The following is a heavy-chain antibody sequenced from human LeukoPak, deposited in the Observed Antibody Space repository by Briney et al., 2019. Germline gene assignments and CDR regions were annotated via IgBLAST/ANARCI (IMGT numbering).Heavy chain of an antibody. CDR3: ARQVIGHFDY. CDR2: IYHSGST. V-gene: IGHV4-59*08. J-gene: IGHJ4*02. Sequence: SETLSLTCTVSGGSLSTYYWSWIRQPPGKGLEWLGFIYHSGSTTYNPSLRSRVTISLDTSKNQFSLRLSSVTAADTAVYYCARQVIGHFDYWGQGSLVTVSS. CDR1: GGSLSTYY.